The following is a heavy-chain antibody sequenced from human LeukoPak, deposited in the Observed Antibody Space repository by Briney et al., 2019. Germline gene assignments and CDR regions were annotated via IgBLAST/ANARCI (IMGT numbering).Heavy chain of an antibody. CDR1: ADSLSSGGHY. Sequence: SQTLSLTCTVSADSLSSGGHYWAWIRQFPGKGLESIGFIHHSGRSRHNPSLKDRVAISVDTSRKQFALKLSSVTAADTAMYYCARGGNRFGGFYFDYWGQGTLVTVSS. V-gene: IGHV4-31*03. J-gene: IGHJ4*02. D-gene: IGHD3-10*01. CDR2: IHHSGRS. CDR3: ARGGNRFGGFYFDY.